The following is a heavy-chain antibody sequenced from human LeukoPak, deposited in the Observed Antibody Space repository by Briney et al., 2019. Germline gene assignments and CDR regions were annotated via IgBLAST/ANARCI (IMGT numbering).Heavy chain of an antibody. D-gene: IGHD6-19*01. J-gene: IGHJ4*02. Sequence: GGSLRLSCAASGFTFSSYGMHWVRQAPGKGPEWVAVISYDGSNKYYADSVKGRFTISRDNSKNTLYLQMNSLRAEDTAVYYCAKRGSSGWYWDYWGQGTLVTVSS. CDR2: ISYDGSNK. CDR3: AKRGSSGWYWDY. V-gene: IGHV3-30*18. CDR1: GFTFSSYG.